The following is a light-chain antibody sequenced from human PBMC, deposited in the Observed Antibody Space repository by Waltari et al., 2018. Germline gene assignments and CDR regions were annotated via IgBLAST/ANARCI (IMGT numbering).Light chain of an antibody. CDR2: EVS. CDR3: SSYAGNNIYV. J-gene: IGLJ1*01. V-gene: IGLV2-8*01. Sequence: QSALTQPPSASASPGQSVTISCTVTSSDGGGYTYVSWYQQHPGKAPKLMISEVSKRPSGVPDRFSGSKSGNTASLTVSGLQAEDEADYYCSSYAGNNIYVFGAGTKVTVL. CDR1: SSDGGGYTY.